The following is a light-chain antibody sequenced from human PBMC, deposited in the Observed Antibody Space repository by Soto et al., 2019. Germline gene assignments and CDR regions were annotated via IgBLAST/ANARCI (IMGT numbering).Light chain of an antibody. CDR1: QSVLYSSNNKNY. CDR2: CAS. J-gene: IGKJ1*01. Sequence: DIVMTQSPDSLAVSLGERATINCKSSQSVLYSSNNKNYLAWYQQKPGQPPKLLIYCASTRESGVPDRFSGSGSGTDFTLTISSLQAEDVAVYYCQQYYSTPWTFGQGNKVEIK. V-gene: IGKV4-1*01. CDR3: QQYYSTPWT.